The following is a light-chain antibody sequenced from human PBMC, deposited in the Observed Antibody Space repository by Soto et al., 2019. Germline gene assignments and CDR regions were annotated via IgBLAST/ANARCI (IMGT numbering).Light chain of an antibody. CDR3: QQYHTYIT. CDR2: AAS. V-gene: IGKV1-5*01. Sequence: DIQMTQSPSTLSGSVGDRVTITCRASQTISSWLAWYQQKPGKAPKLLIYAASTLQSGVPSRFSGSGSGTEFTLTISSLQPEDFATYYCQQYHTYITFGQGTRLEI. CDR1: QTISSW. J-gene: IGKJ5*01.